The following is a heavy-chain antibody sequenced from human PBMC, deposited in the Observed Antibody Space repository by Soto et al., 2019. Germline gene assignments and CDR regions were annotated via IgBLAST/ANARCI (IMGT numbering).Heavy chain of an antibody. Sequence: SETLSLTCTVSGGSISSYYWSWIRQPPGKGLEWIGYIHYSGSANYNPSLMSRVTISVDSSKNQFSLKLSSVTAADTAVYYCARDQNGSPHFDFWGQGTRVTVAS. D-gene: IGHD1-26*01. J-gene: IGHJ4*02. V-gene: IGHV4-59*01. CDR3: ARDQNGSPHFDF. CDR2: IHYSGSA. CDR1: GGSISSYY.